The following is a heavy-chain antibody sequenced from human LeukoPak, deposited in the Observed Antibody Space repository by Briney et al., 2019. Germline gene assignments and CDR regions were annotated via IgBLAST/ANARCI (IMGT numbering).Heavy chain of an antibody. Sequence: SETLSLTCSVSGGSFSNYFWSWVRQPAGKGLEWIGRIYPSGNTNYNPSLKSRVTLSVDTSKTQFYLSLSSVTAADTAVYYCAREDSGSYYNFYYFYMDVWGKGTTVTISS. J-gene: IGHJ6*03. CDR3: AREDSGSYYNFYYFYMDV. CDR2: IYPSGNT. CDR1: GGSFSNYF. V-gene: IGHV4-4*07. D-gene: IGHD3-10*01.